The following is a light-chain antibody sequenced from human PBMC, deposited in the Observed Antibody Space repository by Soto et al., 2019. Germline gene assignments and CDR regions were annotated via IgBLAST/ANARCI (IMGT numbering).Light chain of an antibody. V-gene: IGLV1-40*01. CDR2: DNT. CDR3: QSYDSSQGWAVV. CDR1: SSNIGAGYA. J-gene: IGLJ2*01. Sequence: QSVLTQPPSVSGAPGQRVTISCTGSSSNIGAGYAVHWYQQLPGTAPKLLISDNTNRPSGVPDRFSASKSGTSASLAITGLQAEDEADYYCQSYDSSQGWAVVFGGGTKLTVL.